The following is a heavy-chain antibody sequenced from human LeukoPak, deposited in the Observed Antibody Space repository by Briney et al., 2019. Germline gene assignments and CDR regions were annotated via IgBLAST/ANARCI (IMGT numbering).Heavy chain of an antibody. CDR2: ITPIFGTA. Sequence: SVKVSCKASGGTFSSYAISWVRQAPGQGLEWMGGITPIFGTANYAQKFQGRVTITADKSTSTAYMELSSLRSEDTAVYYCARDGDGDSDAFDIWGQGTMVTVSS. V-gene: IGHV1-69*06. D-gene: IGHD4-17*01. CDR3: ARDGDGDSDAFDI. CDR1: GGTFSSYA. J-gene: IGHJ3*02.